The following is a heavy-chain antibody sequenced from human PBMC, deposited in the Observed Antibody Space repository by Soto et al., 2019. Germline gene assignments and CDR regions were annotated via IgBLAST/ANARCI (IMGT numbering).Heavy chain of an antibody. CDR1: GGTFSSYA. CDR3: AREIAAAGPIGWFDP. Sequence: SVTVSCKASGGTFSSYAISWVRQAPGQGLEWMGGIIPIFGTANYAQKFQGRVTITADKSTSTAYMELSSLRSEDTAVYYCAREIAAAGPIGWFDPWGQGTLVTVSA. J-gene: IGHJ5*02. CDR2: IIPIFGTA. D-gene: IGHD6-13*01. V-gene: IGHV1-69*06.